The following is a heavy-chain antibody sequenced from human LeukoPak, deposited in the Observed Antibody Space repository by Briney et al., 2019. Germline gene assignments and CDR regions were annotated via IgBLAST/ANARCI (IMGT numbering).Heavy chain of an antibody. D-gene: IGHD3-3*01. CDR1: GFTFSSYG. CDR2: ISYDGSNK. CDR3: AKGSFTIFGVVIINYMDV. V-gene: IGHV3-30*18. J-gene: IGHJ6*03. Sequence: GRSLRLSCAASGFTFSSYGMHWVRQAPGKGLEWVAVISYDGSNKYYADSVKGRFTISRDNSKNTLYLQMNSLRAEDTAVYYCAKGSFTIFGVVIINYMDVWGKGTTVTVSS.